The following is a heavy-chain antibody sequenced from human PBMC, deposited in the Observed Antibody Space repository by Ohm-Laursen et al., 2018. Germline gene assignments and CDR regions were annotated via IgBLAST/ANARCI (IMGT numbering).Heavy chain of an antibody. CDR2: IKPDGSEK. Sequence: SLRLSCSASGFTFSTYWMSWVRQAPGKGLEWVANIKPDGSEKYYVDSVKGRFTISRDNAKNSLYLQMNSLRAEDTAVYYCARGIEGFDPWGQGTLVTVSS. CDR1: GFTFSTYW. V-gene: IGHV3-7*01. D-gene: IGHD2-21*01. J-gene: IGHJ5*02. CDR3: ARGIEGFDP.